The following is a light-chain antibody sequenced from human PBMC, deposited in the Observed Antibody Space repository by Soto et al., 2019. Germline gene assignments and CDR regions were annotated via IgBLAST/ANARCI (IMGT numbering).Light chain of an antibody. CDR2: DVS. CDR1: SSDVGTYNY. J-gene: IGLJ3*02. V-gene: IGLV2-14*01. CDR3: SSYTTSNTQV. Sequence: QSALTQPASVSGSPGQSITISCTGTSSDVGTYNYVSWYQHRPGKAPKLMIYDVSYRPSGVSNRFSGSKSANTASLTISGLQAEDGADYYCSSYTTSNTQVVGGGTKLTVL.